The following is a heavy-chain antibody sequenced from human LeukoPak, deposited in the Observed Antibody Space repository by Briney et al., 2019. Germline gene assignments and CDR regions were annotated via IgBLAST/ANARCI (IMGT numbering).Heavy chain of an antibody. Sequence: GGSLRLSCAASGFTFSTYHMNWVRQAPGKGLEWVSSISNDGTYIYYADSMKGRFTISRDTAKNSLYLQMNSLRAEDTAMYYCVREQWVTHDAFGIWGQGTMVTVSS. D-gene: IGHD1-26*01. CDR1: GFTFSTYH. CDR2: ISNDGTYI. J-gene: IGHJ3*02. CDR3: VREQWVTHDAFGI. V-gene: IGHV3-21*06.